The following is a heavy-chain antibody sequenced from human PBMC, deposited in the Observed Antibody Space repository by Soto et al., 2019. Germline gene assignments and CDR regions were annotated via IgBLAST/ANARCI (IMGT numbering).Heavy chain of an antibody. Sequence: QVQLQESGPGLVKPSETLSLTCTVSGDSISSFYWSWIRQPPGKGLEWIGYIYNSGSTNYSRSLKSRVAISVDTHKNQFPLRVSSVTAADTAVYYCASGGNWFDPWGQGTLVTVSS. CDR3: ASGGNWFDP. V-gene: IGHV4-59*08. CDR1: GDSISSFY. CDR2: IYNSGST. J-gene: IGHJ5*02.